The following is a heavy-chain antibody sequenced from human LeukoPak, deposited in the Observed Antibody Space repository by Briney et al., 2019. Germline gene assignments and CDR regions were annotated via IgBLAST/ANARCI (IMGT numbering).Heavy chain of an antibody. CDR1: GGSISSYY. CDR3: ASSGTEGSFDY. CDR2: IYYSGIT. D-gene: IGHD1-1*01. V-gene: IGHV4-59*01. J-gene: IGHJ4*02. Sequence: SETLSLTCTVSGGSISSYYWSWIRQPPGKGLEWIGYIYYSGITNYNPSLKSRVTISVDTSKNQFSLKLSSVTAADTAVYYCASSGTEGSFDYWGQGTLVTVSS.